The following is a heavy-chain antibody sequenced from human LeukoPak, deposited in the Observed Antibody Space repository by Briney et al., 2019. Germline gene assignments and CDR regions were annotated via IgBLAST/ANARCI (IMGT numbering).Heavy chain of an antibody. CDR2: ISWNSGSI. CDR3: AKDIYYYGPAYMDV. Sequence: GGSLRLSCAASGFTFDDYAMHWVRQAPGKGLEWVSGISWNSGSIGYADSVKGRFTISRDNAKNSLYLQMNSLRAEDTALYYCAKDIYYYGPAYMDVWGKGTTVTVSS. J-gene: IGHJ6*03. D-gene: IGHD3-10*01. V-gene: IGHV3-9*01. CDR1: GFTFDDYA.